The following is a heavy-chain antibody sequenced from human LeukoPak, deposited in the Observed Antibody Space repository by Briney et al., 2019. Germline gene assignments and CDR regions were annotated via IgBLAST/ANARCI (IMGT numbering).Heavy chain of an antibody. CDR1: GLTFSSYW. V-gene: IGHV3-7*01. CDR3: AREGGSGWYGGNYFDY. J-gene: IGHJ4*02. Sequence: GGSLRLSCAASGLTFSSYWMSWVRQAPGKGLEWVANIKQDGSEKYYVDSVKGRFTISRDNAKNSLYLQMNSLRAEDTAVYYCAREGGSGWYGGNYFDYWGQGTLVTVSS. D-gene: IGHD6-19*01. CDR2: IKQDGSEK.